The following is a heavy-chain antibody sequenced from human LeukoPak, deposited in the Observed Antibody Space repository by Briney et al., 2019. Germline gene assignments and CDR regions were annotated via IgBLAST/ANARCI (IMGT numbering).Heavy chain of an antibody. D-gene: IGHD3-9*01. CDR3: AKDSSVHWLLFEYYMDV. V-gene: IGHV3-23*01. CDR1: GFTFSSYG. CDR2: ISGSGGST. Sequence: PGGTLRLSCAASGFTFSSYGMSWVRQAPGKGLEWVSAISGSGGSTYYADSVKGRFTISRDNSKNTLYLQMNSLRPEDTALYYCAKDSSVHWLLFEYYMDVWGKGTTVTVSS. J-gene: IGHJ6*03.